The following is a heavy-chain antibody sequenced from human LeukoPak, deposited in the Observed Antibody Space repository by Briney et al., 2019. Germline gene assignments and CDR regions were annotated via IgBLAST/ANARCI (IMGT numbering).Heavy chain of an antibody. CDR3: AELGITMIGGV. CDR2: ISYDGSNK. D-gene: IGHD3-10*02. V-gene: IGHV3-30*18. J-gene: IGHJ6*04. Sequence: GRSLRLSCAASGFTFSSYGMHWVRQAPGKGLEWVAVISYDGSNKYYADSVKGRFTISRDNAKNSLYLQMNSLRAEDTAVYYCAELGITMIGGVWGKGTTVTVSS. CDR1: GFTFSSYG.